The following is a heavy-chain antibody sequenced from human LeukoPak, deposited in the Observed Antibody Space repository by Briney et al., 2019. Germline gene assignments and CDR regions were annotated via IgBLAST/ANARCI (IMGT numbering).Heavy chain of an antibody. Sequence: ASVKVSCKASGYTFTSYGIIWVRQAPGQGLEWMGWISAYNGNTNYAQKLQGRVTMTTDTSTSTAYMELRSLRSDDTAVYYCARGQSVGNYYYYYGMDVWGQETTVTVSS. J-gene: IGHJ6*02. CDR1: GYTFTSYG. CDR2: ISAYNGNT. CDR3: ARGQSVGNYYYYYGMDV. V-gene: IGHV1-18*01. D-gene: IGHD4-11*01.